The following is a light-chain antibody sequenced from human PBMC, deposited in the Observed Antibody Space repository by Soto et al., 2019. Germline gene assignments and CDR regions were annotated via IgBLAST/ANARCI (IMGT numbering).Light chain of an antibody. CDR1: KNDIGVYDF. J-gene: IGLJ1*01. V-gene: IGLV2-8*01. CDR2: EVV. CDR3: TSYAGSNTYV. Sequence: QSVLTQPPSASGSPGQSVTISCTGTKNDIGVYDFVSWYQHHPGKAPRLIIYEVVQRPSGVPDRFSGSKSGNTASLTVSGLQAADEADYFCTSYAGSNTYVFGSGTTVTVL.